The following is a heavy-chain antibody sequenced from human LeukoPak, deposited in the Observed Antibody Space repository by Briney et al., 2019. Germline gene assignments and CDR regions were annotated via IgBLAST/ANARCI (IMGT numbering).Heavy chain of an antibody. V-gene: IGHV4-4*07. D-gene: IGHD6-19*01. CDR3: SREEGNRSGSYL. CDR1: GDSTTGYY. CDR2: IYSSGSI. J-gene: IGHJ5*02. Sequence: SETLSLTCSVSGDSTTGYYWSWIRQPAGKGLEWIGRIYSSGSINYNPSLEGRLTLSVDTSRNEFSLRLTSVTAADTALYYCSREEGNRSGSYLWGQGTLVTVSS.